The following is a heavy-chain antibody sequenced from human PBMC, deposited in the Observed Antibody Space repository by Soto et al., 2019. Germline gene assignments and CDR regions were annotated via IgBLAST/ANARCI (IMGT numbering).Heavy chain of an antibody. Sequence: GASLTISCKASGYSFTTYWIGREHQMPGKGLEWMGIIYPDDFDTRYSPSFQGRVTMSVDKSITTAYLQWSGLKASDTAMYYCARRNIAVSGKRYYYYGLDVWGQGTTVTVSS. CDR1: GYSFTTYW. J-gene: IGHJ6*02. D-gene: IGHD6-19*01. V-gene: IGHV5-51*07. CDR3: ARRNIAVSGKRYYYYGLDV. CDR2: IYPDDFDT.